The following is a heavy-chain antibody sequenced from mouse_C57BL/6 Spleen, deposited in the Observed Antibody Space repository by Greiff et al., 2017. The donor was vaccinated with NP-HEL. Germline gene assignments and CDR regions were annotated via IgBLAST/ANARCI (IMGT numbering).Heavy chain of an antibody. CDR2: INYDGSST. CDR3: AAYYSNYDAMDY. D-gene: IGHD2-5*01. Sequence: DVHLVESEGGLVQPGSSMKLSCTASGFTFSDYYMAWVRQVPEKGLEWVANINYDGSSTYYLDSLKSRFIISRDNAKNILYLQMSSLKSEDTATYYCAAYYSNYDAMDYWGQGTSVTVSS. V-gene: IGHV5-16*01. J-gene: IGHJ4*01. CDR1: GFTFSDYY.